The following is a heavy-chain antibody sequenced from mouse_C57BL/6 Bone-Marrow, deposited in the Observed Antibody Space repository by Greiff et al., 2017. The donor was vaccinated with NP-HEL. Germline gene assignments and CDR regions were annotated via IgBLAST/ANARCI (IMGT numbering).Heavy chain of an antibody. CDR3: ARSGGYSNFFPWFAY. J-gene: IGHJ3*01. D-gene: IGHD2-5*01. CDR1: GYAFTNYL. CDR2: INPGSGGT. V-gene: IGHV1-54*01. Sequence: QVQLKESGAELVRPGTSVKVSCKASGYAFTNYLIEWVKQRPGQGLEWIGVINPGSGGTNYNEKFKGKATLTADKSSSTAYMQLSSLTSEDSAVYFWARSGGYSNFFPWFAYWGQGTLVTVSA.